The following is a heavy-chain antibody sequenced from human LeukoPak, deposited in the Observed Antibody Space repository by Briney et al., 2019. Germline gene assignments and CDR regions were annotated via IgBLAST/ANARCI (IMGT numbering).Heavy chain of an antibody. J-gene: IGHJ4*02. CDR2: IYTSGST. CDR1: GGSISSYY. CDR3: ARQGTGYYDILTGPYFDY. Sequence: PSETLSLTCTVSGGSISSYYWSWIRQPAGKGLEWIGRIYTSGSTNYNPSLKSRVTMSVDTSKNQFSLKLSSVTAAGTAVYYCARQGTGYYDILTGPYFDYWGQGTLVTVSS. V-gene: IGHV4-4*07. D-gene: IGHD3-9*01.